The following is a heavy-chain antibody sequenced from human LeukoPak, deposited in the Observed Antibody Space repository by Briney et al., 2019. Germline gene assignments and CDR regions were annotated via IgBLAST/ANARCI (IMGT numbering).Heavy chain of an antibody. CDR2: TYYRSKWYN. CDR1: GDSVSSNSAA. CDR3: ARAAPYGSGSYYEPALDY. D-gene: IGHD3-10*01. J-gene: IGHJ4*02. V-gene: IGHV6-1*01. Sequence: SQTLSLTCAISGDSVSSNSAAWNWIRQSPSRGLEWLGRTYYRSKWYNDYAVSVKSRITINPDTSKNQFSLQLNSVTPEDTAVYYCARAAPYGSGSYYEPALDYWGQGTLVTVSS.